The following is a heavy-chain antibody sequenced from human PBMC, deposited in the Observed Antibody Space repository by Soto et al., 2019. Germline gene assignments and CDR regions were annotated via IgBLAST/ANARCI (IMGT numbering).Heavy chain of an antibody. J-gene: IGHJ6*02. CDR1: GFTFSSYW. V-gene: IGHV3-74*01. D-gene: IGHD4-17*01. CDR3: ASPYGDYYYCGMDV. CDR2: INSDGSST. Sequence: GGSLRLSCAASGFTFSSYWMHWVRQAPGKGLVWVSRINSDGSSTSYADSVKGRFTISRDNAKNTLYLQMNSLRAEDTAVYYCASPYGDYYYCGMDVRGQGTTVTVSS.